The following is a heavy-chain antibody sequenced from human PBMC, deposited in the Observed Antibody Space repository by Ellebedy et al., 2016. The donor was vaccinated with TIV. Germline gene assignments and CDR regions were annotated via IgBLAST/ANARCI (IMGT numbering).Heavy chain of an antibody. V-gene: IGHV3-9*01. D-gene: IGHD1-26*01. J-gene: IGHJ3*01. Sequence: SLKISXAASGFTFDDYAMHWVRQTPGKGLEWVSGITWNIGSIGYADSVKGRFTISRDNAKNSLYLQMKSLRADDTAVYYCARAIGSGSSLWGQGTMVTVSS. CDR1: GFTFDDYA. CDR2: ITWNIGSI. CDR3: ARAIGSGSSL.